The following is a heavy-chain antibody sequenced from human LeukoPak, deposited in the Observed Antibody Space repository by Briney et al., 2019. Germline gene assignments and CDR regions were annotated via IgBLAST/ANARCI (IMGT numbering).Heavy chain of an antibody. Sequence: SETLSLTCTVSGGSISSISYYWGWIRQSPGKGLEWIGRIYTSGSTNHNPSLKSRVTISVDTSKNQFSLKLSSVTAADTAVYYCARYCSSTSCYWTDAFDIWGQGTMVTVSS. J-gene: IGHJ3*02. CDR3: ARYCSSTSCYWTDAFDI. V-gene: IGHV4-39*07. D-gene: IGHD2-2*01. CDR2: IYTSGST. CDR1: GGSISSISYY.